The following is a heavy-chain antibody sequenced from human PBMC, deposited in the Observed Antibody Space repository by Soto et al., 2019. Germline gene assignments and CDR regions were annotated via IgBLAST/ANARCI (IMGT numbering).Heavy chain of an antibody. J-gene: IGHJ3*02. CDR3: ARIPLRDHAFDI. Sequence: SCETLSLTCAVYGGSFSGYYWSWIREPPGKGLEWIGEINHSGSTNYNPSLKSRVTISVDTSKNQFSLKLSSVTAADTAVYYCARIPLRDHAFDIWGQGTMVTVSS. CDR1: GGSFSGYY. V-gene: IGHV4-34*01. CDR2: INHSGST. D-gene: IGHD2-15*01.